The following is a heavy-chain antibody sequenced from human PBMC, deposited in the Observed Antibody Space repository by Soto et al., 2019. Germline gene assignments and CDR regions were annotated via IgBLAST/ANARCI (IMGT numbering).Heavy chain of an antibody. CDR3: ATGYCTNGVCYTRTLSGMDV. Sequence: PSETLSLTCAVYGGSFSGSYWSWIRRPPGKGLEWIGEINHSGSTNHNPSLKSRVTILVDTSKNQFSLKLSSVTAADTAVYYCATGYCTNGVCYTRTLSGMDVWGQGTTVTVSS. D-gene: IGHD2-8*01. V-gene: IGHV4-34*01. J-gene: IGHJ6*02. CDR1: GGSFSGSY. CDR2: INHSGST.